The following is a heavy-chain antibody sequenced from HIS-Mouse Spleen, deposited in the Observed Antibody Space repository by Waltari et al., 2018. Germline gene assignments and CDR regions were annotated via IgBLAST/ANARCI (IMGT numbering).Heavy chain of an antibody. J-gene: IGHJ4*02. CDR1: GFTVRGNY. CDR3: ARHYYYGSGSYYFDY. CDR2: IYSGGRT. Sequence: EVQLVETGGGLIQPGGSLRLSCAASGFTVRGNYMSGVRQAPGKGLEWVSVIYSGGRTYYADSVKGRFTISRDNSKNTLYLQMNSLRAEDTAVYYCARHYYYGSGSYYFDYWGQGTLVTVSS. D-gene: IGHD3-10*01. V-gene: IGHV3-53*02.